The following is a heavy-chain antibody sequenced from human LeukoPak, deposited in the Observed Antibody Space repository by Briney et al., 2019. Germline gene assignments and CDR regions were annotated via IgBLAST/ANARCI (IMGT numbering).Heavy chain of an antibody. CDR3: ASRMYGSSGRYFHH. D-gene: IGHD6-13*01. CDR1: GGSISRNY. CDR2: IHYSGSA. Sequence: SETLSLTCTVSGGSISRNYWNWIRQPPGKGLEWIGYIHYSGSAYYNPSLKSRVTMSVDTSKNQFSLKLNSVTAVDTAVYYCASRMYGSSGRYFHHWGQGTLVTVSS. J-gene: IGHJ1*01. V-gene: IGHV4-59*12.